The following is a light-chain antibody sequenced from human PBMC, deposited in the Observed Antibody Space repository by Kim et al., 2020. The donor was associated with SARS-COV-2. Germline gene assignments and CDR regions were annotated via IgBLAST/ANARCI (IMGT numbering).Light chain of an antibody. CDR3: KSRDSRGKVV. J-gene: IGLJ2*01. V-gene: IGLV3-19*01. CDR2: GKN. CDR1: SLRSYY. Sequence: SSELTQDPAVSVALGQTVRITCQGDSLRSYYATWYQQKSGQAPVLVFYGKNNRPSGIPDRFSGSSSGNTASLTITGAQAADEADYYCKSRDSRGKVVFGGGTQVTVL.